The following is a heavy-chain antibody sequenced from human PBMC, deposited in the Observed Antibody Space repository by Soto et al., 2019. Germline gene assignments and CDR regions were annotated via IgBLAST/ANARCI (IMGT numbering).Heavy chain of an antibody. CDR2: VHNSGST. V-gene: IGHV4-59*01. D-gene: IGHD6-19*01. J-gene: IGHJ4*02. Sequence: QVQLQESGPGLVKPSETLSLSCTVSGDPISRYHWSWIRQTPGKGLEWIGYVHNSGSTSYNPSLKSGVTISIDTSRKQFSLRLRSVTAADTAVYYCTGDRNNRVWYKYWGQGTLVTVSS. CDR3: TGDRNNRVWYKY. CDR1: GDPISRYH.